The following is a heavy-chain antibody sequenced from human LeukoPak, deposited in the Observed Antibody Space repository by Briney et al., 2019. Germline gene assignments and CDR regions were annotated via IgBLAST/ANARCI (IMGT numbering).Heavy chain of an antibody. V-gene: IGHV4-30-2*01. CDR3: ARDPVDRGYCSSTSCQDDAFDI. CDR1: GGSISSGGYY. D-gene: IGHD2-2*01. CDR2: IYHSGST. J-gene: IGHJ3*02. Sequence: SQTLSLTCTVSGGSISSGGYYWSWIRQPPGKGLEWIGYIYHSGSTYYNPSLKSRVTISVDRSKNQFSLKLSSVTAADTAVYYCARDPVDRGYCSSTSCQDDAFDIWGQGTMVTVSS.